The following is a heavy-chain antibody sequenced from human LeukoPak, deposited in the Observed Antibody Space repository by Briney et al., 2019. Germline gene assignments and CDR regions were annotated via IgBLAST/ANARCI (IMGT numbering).Heavy chain of an antibody. D-gene: IGHD6-19*01. V-gene: IGHV3-30*18. Sequence: GGSLRLSCAASGFTFSSYGMHWVRQAPGKGQEWVAVISYDGSNKYYADSVKGRFTISRDNSKNTLYLQMNSLGAEDTAVYYCAKPQGIAVAAYWYFDLWGRGTLVTVSS. CDR1: GFTFSSYG. CDR3: AKPQGIAVAAYWYFDL. J-gene: IGHJ2*01. CDR2: ISYDGSNK.